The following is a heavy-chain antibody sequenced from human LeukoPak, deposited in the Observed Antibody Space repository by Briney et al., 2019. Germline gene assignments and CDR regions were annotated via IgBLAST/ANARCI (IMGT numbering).Heavy chain of an antibody. J-gene: IGHJ4*02. Sequence: GGSLRLSCTTSAFTVNNNYMSWVRQAPGKGLEWVAIIYSGGSTYYADSVKGRFTISRDNSKNMLYLQMNSLRVEDTAVYYCARSPITGEIYFHYWGQGTLVTVSS. CDR2: IYSGGST. D-gene: IGHD7-27*01. CDR3: ARSPITGEIYFHY. V-gene: IGHV3-53*01. CDR1: AFTVNNNY.